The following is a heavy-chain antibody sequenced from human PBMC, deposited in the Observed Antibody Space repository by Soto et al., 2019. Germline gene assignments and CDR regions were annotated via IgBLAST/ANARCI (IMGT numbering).Heavy chain of an antibody. CDR3: ARGAGITVPGTSFDY. D-gene: IGHD6-19*01. CDR2: IAFDGSYK. V-gene: IGHV3-30-3*01. J-gene: IGHJ4*02. Sequence: QVQLVESGGGVAQPGRSLRLSCAASGFTFSSHSMHWVRQAPGKGLEWVAVIAFDGSYKYYADSVKGRFTISRDNSKNTLYLQMNSPRAEDTAVYYCARGAGITVPGTSFDYWGQGTLVTVSS. CDR1: GFTFSSHS.